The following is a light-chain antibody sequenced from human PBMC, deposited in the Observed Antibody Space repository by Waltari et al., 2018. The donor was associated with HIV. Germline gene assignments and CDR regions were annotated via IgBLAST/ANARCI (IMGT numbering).Light chain of an antibody. CDR1: QDISNY. J-gene: IGKJ2*01. CDR3: QQYDNLYT. Sequence: DIQMTQCPSSLSASVGDRVTITCQASQDISNYLNWYQQKPGKAPKLLIYDASNLETGVPSRFSGSGSGTDFTLTISSLQPEDIATYYCQQYDNLYTFGQGTKLEIK. CDR2: DAS. V-gene: IGKV1-33*01.